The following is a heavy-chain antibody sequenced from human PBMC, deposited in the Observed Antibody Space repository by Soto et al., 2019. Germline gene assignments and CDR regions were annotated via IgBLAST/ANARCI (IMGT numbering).Heavy chain of an antibody. CDR1: GFTFSSYW. Sequence: VQLVESGGGLVQPGGSLRLSCAASGFTFSSYWMHWVRQAPGKGLVWIGSIYYRGSTYYSPSLKSRVTISVDTSKNQFSLKLSSVTAADTAVYYCARHLHPTTGYCPSTSCYHFDYWGQGTLVTVSS. CDR3: ARHLHPTTGYCPSTSCYHFDY. D-gene: IGHD2-2*01. V-gene: IGHV4-39*01. CDR2: IYYRGST. J-gene: IGHJ4*02.